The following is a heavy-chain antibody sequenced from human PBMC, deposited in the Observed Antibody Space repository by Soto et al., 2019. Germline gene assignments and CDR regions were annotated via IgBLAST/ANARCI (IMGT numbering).Heavy chain of an antibody. CDR2: INPNSGGT. D-gene: IGHD3-9*01. Sequence: EASVKVSCKASGYTFTGYYMHWVRQAPGQGLEWMGWINPNSGGTNYAQKFQGWVTMARDTSISTAYMELSRLRSDDTAVYYCARDFSPAYYDILTGYGEGYYYGMDVWGQGTTVTVSS. V-gene: IGHV1-2*04. CDR1: GYTFTGYY. J-gene: IGHJ6*02. CDR3: ARDFSPAYYDILTGYGEGYYYGMDV.